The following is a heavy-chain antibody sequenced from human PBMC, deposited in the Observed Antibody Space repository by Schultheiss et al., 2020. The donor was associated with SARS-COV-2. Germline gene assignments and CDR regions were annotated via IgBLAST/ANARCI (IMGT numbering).Heavy chain of an antibody. Sequence: SVKVSCKASGGTFSSYAISWVRQAPGQGLEWMGRIIPIFGIANYAQKFQGRVTITADESTSTAYMELSSLRSDDTAVYYCARDEYSSGSDYWGQGTLVTVSS. V-gene: IGHV1-69*13. CDR1: GGTFSSYA. D-gene: IGHD6-19*01. J-gene: IGHJ4*02. CDR2: IIPIFGIA. CDR3: ARDEYSSGSDY.